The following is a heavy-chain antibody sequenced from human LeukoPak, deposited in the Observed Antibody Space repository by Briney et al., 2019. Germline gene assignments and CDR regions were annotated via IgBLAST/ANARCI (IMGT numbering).Heavy chain of an antibody. D-gene: IGHD3-10*01. CDR2: IKHDGSEK. CDR3: ASDINYSPGAFDI. Sequence: QAGGSLRLSCAASGFTFSTFWMTWVRQTPGKGLEWVATIKHDGSEKYYVDSVKGRFTISRDNAKNSLYLQMNSLRAEDTAVYYCASDINYSPGAFDIWGQGTMVTVSS. V-gene: IGHV3-7*01. J-gene: IGHJ3*02. CDR1: GFTFSTFW.